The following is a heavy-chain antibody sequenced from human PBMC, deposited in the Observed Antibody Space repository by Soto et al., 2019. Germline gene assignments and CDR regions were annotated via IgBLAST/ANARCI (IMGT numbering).Heavy chain of an antibody. J-gene: IGHJ2*01. Sequence: QVQLQESGPGLVKPSETLSLTCTVSTDSIRNYYWTWIRQSPGKRLEWIGSIYHTGYSNYSPSLRRRVTTTHDTSKRDTATNPFSITLTAVTPADTPVYYCVREKWEGEIRVWYFDLWGRGTLVSVSS. V-gene: IGHV4-59*01. D-gene: IGHD1-26*01. CDR1: TDSIRNYY. CDR2: IYHTGYS. CDR3: VREKWEGEIRVWYFDL.